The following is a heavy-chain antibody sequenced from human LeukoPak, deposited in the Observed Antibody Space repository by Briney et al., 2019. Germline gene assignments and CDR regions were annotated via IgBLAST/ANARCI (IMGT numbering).Heavy chain of an antibody. V-gene: IGHV3-21*01. CDR2: ISSSSSYI. D-gene: IGHD6-6*01. CDR3: ARGSLGYYYYYGMDV. CDR1: GFTFSSYA. Sequence: PGGSLRLSCAASGFTFSSYAMSWVRQAPGKGLEWVSSISSSSSYIYYADSVKGRFTISRDNAKNSLYLQMNSLRAEDTAVYYCARGSLGYYYYYGMDVWGQGTTVTVSS. J-gene: IGHJ6*02.